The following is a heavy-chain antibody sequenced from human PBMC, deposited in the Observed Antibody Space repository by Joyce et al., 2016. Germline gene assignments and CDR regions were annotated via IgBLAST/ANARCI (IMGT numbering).Heavy chain of an antibody. V-gene: IGHV3-30*04. Sequence: QVQLVESGGGVVQPGRSLRLSCAASGFTFSSYAMHWVRQAPWKGLEWVAVISYDGSNKYYADSVKGRFTISRDNSKNTLYLQMNSLRAEDTAVYYCARDFIAAAGTGGWFDPWGQGTLVTVSS. CDR1: GFTFSSYA. CDR2: ISYDGSNK. CDR3: ARDFIAAAGTGGWFDP. J-gene: IGHJ5*02. D-gene: IGHD6-13*01.